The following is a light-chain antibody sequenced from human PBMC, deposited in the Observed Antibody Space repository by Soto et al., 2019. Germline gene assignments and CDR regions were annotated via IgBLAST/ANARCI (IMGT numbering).Light chain of an antibody. CDR3: QQYGSSPWT. CDR1: QSVSSNY. CDR2: GAS. J-gene: IGKJ1*01. V-gene: IGKV3-20*01. Sequence: ELGLPQSPGTLSLSPGERATLSCRASQSVSSNYLAWYQQKPGQAPRPLIYGASSRATGIPDRFSGSGAVTDFTLTISRLEPEDFAVYYCQQYGSSPWTFGQGTMVEIK.